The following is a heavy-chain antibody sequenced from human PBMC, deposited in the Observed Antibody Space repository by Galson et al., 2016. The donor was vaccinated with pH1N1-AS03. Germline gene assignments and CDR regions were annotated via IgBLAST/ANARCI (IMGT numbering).Heavy chain of an antibody. CDR3: AKDQSHIIPLSGALS. Sequence: SLRLSCATSGFTFSSYAMFWVRQAPGKGLEWVSSLSGSGISTYYADSVKGRFTISRDNSRNTVYLQMNSLRVEDTTTSYCAKDQSHIIPLSGALSWGQGTLVTVSS. CDR2: LSGSGIST. D-gene: IGHD3-3*01. CDR1: GFTFSSYA. J-gene: IGHJ5*02. V-gene: IGHV3-23*01.